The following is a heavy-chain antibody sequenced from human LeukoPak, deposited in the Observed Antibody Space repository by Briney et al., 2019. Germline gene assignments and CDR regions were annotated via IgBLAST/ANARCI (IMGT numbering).Heavy chain of an antibody. J-gene: IGHJ1*01. Sequence: PSGTLSLTCAVSGGSISSSNWWGWVRQPPGKGLEWIGEIYHSGSTNYNPSLKSRVTISVDKSKNQFSLNLNSLTAADTAVYYCAEGSGTYYNFPPFQHWGQGTLVTVSS. CDR1: GGSISSSNW. D-gene: IGHD3-10*01. CDR2: IYHSGST. CDR3: AEGSGTYYNFPPFQH. V-gene: IGHV4-4*02.